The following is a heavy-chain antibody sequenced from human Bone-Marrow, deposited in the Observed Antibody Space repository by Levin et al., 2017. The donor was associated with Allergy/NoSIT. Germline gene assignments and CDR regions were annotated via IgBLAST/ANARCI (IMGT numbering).Heavy chain of an antibody. CDR2: ISYDGSNK. D-gene: IGHD2-15*01. J-gene: IGHJ4*02. CDR1: GFTFSSYA. CDR3: ARESLSIVVVVAAGYFDY. V-gene: IGHV3-30-3*01. Sequence: LSLTCAASGFTFSSYAMHWVRPAPGKGLEWVAVISYDGSNKYYADSVKGRFTISRDNSKNTLYLQMNSLRAEDTAVYYCARESLSIVVVVAAGYFDYWRQGTLVTVSS.